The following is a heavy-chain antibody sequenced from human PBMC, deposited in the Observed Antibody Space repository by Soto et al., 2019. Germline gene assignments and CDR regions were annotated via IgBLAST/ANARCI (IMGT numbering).Heavy chain of an antibody. CDR2: ISAYNGNT. Sequence: QVQLVQSGAEVKKPGASVKVSCKASGYTFTSYGISWVRQAPGQGLEWMGWISAYNGNTNYAQKLQGRVTMTTDTSTSTAYMELRSLRSDDTAVYYCARARDGLVPAAIGPVPTSWFDPWGQGTLITVSS. J-gene: IGHJ5*02. CDR3: ARARDGLVPAAIGPVPTSWFDP. V-gene: IGHV1-18*01. D-gene: IGHD2-2*01. CDR1: GYTFTSYG.